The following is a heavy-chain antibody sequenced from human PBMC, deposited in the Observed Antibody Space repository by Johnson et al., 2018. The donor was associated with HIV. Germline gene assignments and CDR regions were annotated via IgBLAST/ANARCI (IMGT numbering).Heavy chain of an antibody. V-gene: IGHV3-30*02. D-gene: IGHD6-6*01. CDR1: GFTFSSYG. Sequence: QVQVVESGGGLVQPGGSLRLTCAASGFTFSSYGMHWVRQAPGKGLEWVAFIRYDGSNKYYADSVKGRFTISRDNSKNTLYLQMNSLRAEDTAVYYCAKVSQQQLGAFDIWGQGTMVTVSS. J-gene: IGHJ3*02. CDR3: AKVSQQQLGAFDI. CDR2: IRYDGSNK.